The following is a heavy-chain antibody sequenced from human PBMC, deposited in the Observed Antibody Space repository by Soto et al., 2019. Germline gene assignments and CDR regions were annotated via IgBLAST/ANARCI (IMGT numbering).Heavy chain of an antibody. J-gene: IGHJ5*02. CDR2: IIPILGIA. Sequence: SVKVSCKASGGTFSSYTISWVRQAPGQGLEWMGRIIPILGIANYAQKFQGRVTITADKSTSTAYMELSSLRSEDTAVYYCARDPPAGWGGYYNWFDPWGQGTLVTVSS. CDR3: ARDPPAGWGGYYNWFDP. D-gene: IGHD3-3*01. CDR1: GGTFSSYT. V-gene: IGHV1-69*04.